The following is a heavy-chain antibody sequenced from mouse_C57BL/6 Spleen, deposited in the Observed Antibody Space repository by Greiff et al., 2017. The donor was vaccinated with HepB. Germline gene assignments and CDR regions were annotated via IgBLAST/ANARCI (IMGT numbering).Heavy chain of an antibody. J-gene: IGHJ4*01. CDR3: ARSGDGYYKAMDY. Sequence: QVQLKQPGAELVKPGASVKLSCKASGYTFTSYWMQWVKQRPGQGLEWIGEIDPSDSYTNYNQKFKGKATLTVDTSSSTAYMQLSSLTSEDSAVYYCARSGDGYYKAMDYWGQGTSVTVSS. V-gene: IGHV1-50*01. CDR2: IDPSDSYT. CDR1: GYTFTSYW. D-gene: IGHD2-3*01.